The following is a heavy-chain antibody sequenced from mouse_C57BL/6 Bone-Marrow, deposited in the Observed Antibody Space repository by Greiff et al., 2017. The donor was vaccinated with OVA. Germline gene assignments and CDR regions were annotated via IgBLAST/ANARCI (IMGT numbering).Heavy chain of an antibody. CDR2: ISNGGGST. V-gene: IGHV5-12*01. J-gene: IGHJ3*01. CDR3: ARGGYDGYPWFAY. CDR1: GFTFSDYY. Sequence: EVKVIESGGGLVQPGGSLKLSCAASGFTFSDYYMYWVRQTPEKRLEWVAYISNGGGSTYYPDTVKGRFTISRDNAKNTLYLQMSRLKSEDTAMYYCARGGYDGYPWFAYWGQGTLVTVSA. D-gene: IGHD2-3*01.